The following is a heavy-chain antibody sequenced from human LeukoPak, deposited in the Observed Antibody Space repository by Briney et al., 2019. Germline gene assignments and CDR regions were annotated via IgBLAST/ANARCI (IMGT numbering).Heavy chain of an antibody. CDR2: ISSDGTRT. Sequence: GGSLRLSCAASGFTFSSYGMHWVRQAPGKGLEWVAVISSDGTRTYHGDSVKGRFTISRDNSKSTLFLQMSSLRVEDTAVYYCARRGPASMPSDYWGQGVLVTVSS. CDR1: GFTFSSYG. CDR3: ARRGPASMPSDY. D-gene: IGHD2/OR15-2a*01. J-gene: IGHJ4*02. V-gene: IGHV3-30*03.